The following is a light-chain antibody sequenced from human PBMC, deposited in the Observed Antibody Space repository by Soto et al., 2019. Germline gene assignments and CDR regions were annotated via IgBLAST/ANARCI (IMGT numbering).Light chain of an antibody. CDR2: DVS. Sequence: QSVLTQPASVSGSPGQSITISCTGTGSDVGGYNYVPWYQQHPGKAPKVMIYDVSNRPSGVSNRFSGSKSGNTASLTISGLQAEDEADYYCSSYTSASTPLVFGGGTQLTVL. CDR3: SSYTSASTPLV. CDR1: GSDVGGYNY. J-gene: IGLJ2*01. V-gene: IGLV2-14*01.